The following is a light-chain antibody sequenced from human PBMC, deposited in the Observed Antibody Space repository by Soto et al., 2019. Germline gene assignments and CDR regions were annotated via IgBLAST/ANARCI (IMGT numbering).Light chain of an antibody. Sequence: QSALTQPASVSGSPGQSIAISCTGTSTDVGGYNYVSWYQQHPGKAPKLMIYEVNNRPSGVSDRFSGSKSGNTASLTISGRQAEDEADYYCSSYTSSSTLVFGGGTKLTVL. CDR2: EVN. V-gene: IGLV2-14*01. J-gene: IGLJ3*02. CDR1: STDVGGYNY. CDR3: SSYTSSSTLV.